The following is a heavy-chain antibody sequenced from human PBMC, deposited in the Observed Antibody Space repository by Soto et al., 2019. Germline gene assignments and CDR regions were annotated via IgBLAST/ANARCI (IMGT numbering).Heavy chain of an antibody. J-gene: IGHJ4*02. Sequence: SGGSLRLSCAASGFTFSSYGMHWVRQAPGKGLEWVAVISYDGSNKYYADSVKGRFTISRDNSKNTLYLQMNSLRAEDTAVYYCAKDEYDFWSGYLVDYWGQGTLVTVSS. CDR1: GFTFSSYG. V-gene: IGHV3-30*18. CDR3: AKDEYDFWSGYLVDY. CDR2: ISYDGSNK. D-gene: IGHD3-3*01.